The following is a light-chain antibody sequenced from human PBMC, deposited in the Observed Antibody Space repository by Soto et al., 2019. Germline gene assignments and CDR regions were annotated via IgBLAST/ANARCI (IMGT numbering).Light chain of an antibody. Sequence: DIQMTQSPSSLSASLGDRVTISCRASQSVRRFLNWYQVKPGKAPQLLISSASTLQTGVPSRFSGSGSATDFTLTISSLQPEDFATYYCQQSSTTLYTFGQGTKLEIK. CDR1: QSVRRF. CDR3: QQSSTTLYT. J-gene: IGKJ2*01. CDR2: SAS. V-gene: IGKV1-39*01.